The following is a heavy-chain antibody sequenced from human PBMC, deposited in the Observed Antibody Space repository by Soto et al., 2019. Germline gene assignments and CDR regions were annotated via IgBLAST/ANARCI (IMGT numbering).Heavy chain of an antibody. CDR3: ARDRGITGTTFPSYYYGMDV. CDR2: INPNSGGT. J-gene: IGHJ6*02. V-gene: IGHV1-2*04. Sequence: GASLKVSCKASGYTFTGYYMHWVRQAPGQGLEWMGWINPNSGGTNYAQKFQGWVTMTRDTSISTAYMELSRLRSDDTAVYYCARDRGITGTTFPSYYYGMDVWGQGTTVTVSS. CDR1: GYTFTGYY. D-gene: IGHD1-7*01.